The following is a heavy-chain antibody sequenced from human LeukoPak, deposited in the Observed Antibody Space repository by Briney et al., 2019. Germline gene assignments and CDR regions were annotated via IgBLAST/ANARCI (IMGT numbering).Heavy chain of an antibody. CDR2: VHTSRGT. J-gene: IGHJ3*02. V-gene: IGHV4-4*07. D-gene: IGHD3-16*01. CDR3: ARAEVMNAFDI. Sequence: SETLSLTCIVSGASISGHYWSWIRQPAGKEPEWIGRVHTSRGTNYNSSLKSRLTMSVDTSKNQFSLHLASVTAADTAVYYCARAEVMNAFDIWGQGTMVTVSS. CDR1: GASISGHY.